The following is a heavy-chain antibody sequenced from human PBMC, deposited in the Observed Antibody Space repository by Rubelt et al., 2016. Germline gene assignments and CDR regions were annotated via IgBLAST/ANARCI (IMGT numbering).Heavy chain of an antibody. CDR2: INHSGST. CDR1: GGSFSGYY. Sequence: QVQLQQWGAGLLKPSETLSLTCAVYGGSFSGYYWSWIRQPPGKGLEWIGEINHSGSTNYNQSPKSRVTISVDQSKTLFSRKLSSVTAADTAVYYCATPRYCSSTSCYRERHAFDIWGQGTMVTVSS. V-gene: IGHV4-34*01. CDR3: ATPRYCSSTSCYRERHAFDI. D-gene: IGHD2-2*01. J-gene: IGHJ3*02.